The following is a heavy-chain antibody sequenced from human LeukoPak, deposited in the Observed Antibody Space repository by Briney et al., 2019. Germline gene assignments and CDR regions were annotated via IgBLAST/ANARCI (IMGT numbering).Heavy chain of an antibody. D-gene: IGHD2-21*02. CDR1: GYTFTSYG. J-gene: IGHJ4*02. CDR3: ARDLGAYCGGDCYLYYFDY. CDR2: ISAYNGNT. Sequence: ASVKVSCKASGYTFTSYGISWVRQAPGRGLEWMGWISAYNGNTNYAQKLQGRVTMTTDTSTSTAYMELRSLRSDDTAVYYCARDLGAYCGGDCYLYYFDYWGQGTLVTVSS. V-gene: IGHV1-18*01.